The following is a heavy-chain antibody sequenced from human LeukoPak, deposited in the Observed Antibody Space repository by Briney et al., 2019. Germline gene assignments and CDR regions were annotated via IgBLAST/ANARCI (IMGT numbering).Heavy chain of an antibody. CDR2: IWYDGSNK. CDR3: AREHCNSTSCYRVGWFDP. J-gene: IGHJ5*02. Sequence: GGSLRLSCAASGFTFSSYGMHWVRQAPGKGLEWVAVIWYDGSNKYYADSVKGRFTISRDNSKNTLYLQMNSLRAKDTDVYYCAREHCNSTSCYRVGWFDPWGQGTLVTVSS. CDR1: GFTFSSYG. V-gene: IGHV3-33*01. D-gene: IGHD2-2*02.